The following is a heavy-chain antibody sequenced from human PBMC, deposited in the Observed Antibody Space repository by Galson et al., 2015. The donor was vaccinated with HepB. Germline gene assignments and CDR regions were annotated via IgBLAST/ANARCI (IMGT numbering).Heavy chain of an antibody. CDR3: ASRGYYYYYYYMDV. CDR2: ISSSSSTI. J-gene: IGHJ6*03. Sequence: SLRLSCAASGFTFSSYSLNWVRQAPGKGLEWVSYISSSSSTIYYADSVKGRFTISRDNAKNSLYLQMNSLRAEDTAVYYCASRGYYYYYYYMDVWGKGTTVTVSS. V-gene: IGHV3-48*01. CDR1: GFTFSSYS.